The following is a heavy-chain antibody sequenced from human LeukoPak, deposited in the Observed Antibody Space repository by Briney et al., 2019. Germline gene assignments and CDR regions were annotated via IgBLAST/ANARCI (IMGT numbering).Heavy chain of an antibody. CDR1: GYTFTGYY. D-gene: IGHD3-22*01. Sequence: ASVKVSFKASGYTFTGYYMHWVRQAPGQGLEWMVRINPNSGGTNYAQQFQGRVTMTRDTSISTAYMELSRLRSDDTAVYYCARDRVYGYYYDSSGYSVYAFDIWGQGTMVTVSS. V-gene: IGHV1-2*06. J-gene: IGHJ3*02. CDR2: INPNSGGT. CDR3: ARDRVYGYYYDSSGYSVYAFDI.